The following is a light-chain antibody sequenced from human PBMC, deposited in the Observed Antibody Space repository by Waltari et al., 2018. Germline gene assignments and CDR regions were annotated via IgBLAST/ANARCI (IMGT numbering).Light chain of an antibody. V-gene: IGKV3-15*01. CDR1: QSVSSN. CDR3: QQYNNWPPWT. J-gene: IGKJ1*01. CDR2: GAS. Sequence: EIVMTQSPATLSVSPGERATLSCRASQSVSSNLAWYQQKHGQDPRLLIYGASTRATGIPARFSGSGSGTEFTLTISSLQSEDFAVYYCQQYNNWPPWTFGQGTKVEIK.